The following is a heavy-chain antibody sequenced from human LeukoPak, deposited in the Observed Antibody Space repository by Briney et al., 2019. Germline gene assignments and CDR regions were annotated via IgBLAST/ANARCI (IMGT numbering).Heavy chain of an antibody. CDR1: GYTFTSYY. V-gene: IGHV1-46*01. CDR3: ARDPSNTSGRYTYFDY. Sequence: GASVKVSCKASGYTFTSYYMHWVRQAPGQGLEWMGIINPSGGSTSYAQKFQGRVTMTTDTSTSTACMELRSLRSDDTAVYYCARDPSNTSGRYTYFDYWGQGTLVTVSS. J-gene: IGHJ4*02. CDR2: INPSGGST. D-gene: IGHD3-16*02.